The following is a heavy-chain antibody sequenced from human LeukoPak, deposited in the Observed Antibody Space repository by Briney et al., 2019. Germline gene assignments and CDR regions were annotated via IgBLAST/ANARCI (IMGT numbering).Heavy chain of an antibody. CDR1: GFTFSSYA. J-gene: IGHJ4*02. CDR3: AKGGRLLWFGELDY. Sequence: GGSLRLSCAASGFTFSSYAMSWVRQAPGKGLEWVSAISGSGGSTYYADSVKGRFTISRDNSKNTLYLQMNSLRAKDTAVYYCAKGGRLLWFGELDYWGQGALVTVSS. V-gene: IGHV3-23*01. CDR2: ISGSGGST. D-gene: IGHD3-10*01.